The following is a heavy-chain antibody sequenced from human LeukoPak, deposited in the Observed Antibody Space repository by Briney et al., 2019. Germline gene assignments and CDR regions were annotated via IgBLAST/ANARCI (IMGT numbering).Heavy chain of an antibody. J-gene: IGHJ4*02. D-gene: IGHD6-13*01. CDR2: IYHSGST. Sequence: KPSETLSLTCTVSGYSISSGYYRGWIRQPPGKGLEWIGSIYHSGSTYYNPSLKSRVTISVDTSKNQFSLKLSSVTAADTAVYYCARALRGSSWYHYFDYWGQGTLVTVSS. V-gene: IGHV4-38-2*02. CDR1: GYSISSGYY. CDR3: ARALRGSSWYHYFDY.